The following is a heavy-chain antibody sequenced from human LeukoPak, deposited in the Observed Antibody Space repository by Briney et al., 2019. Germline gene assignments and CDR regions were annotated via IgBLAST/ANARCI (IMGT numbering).Heavy chain of an antibody. Sequence: SETLSLTCTVSGGSISSSSYYWGWIRQPPGKGLEWIGSIYYSGSTYYNPSLKSQVTISVDTSKNQFSLKLSSVTAADTAVYYCARVGGATSRTSYYFDYWGQGTLVTVSS. CDR1: GGSISSSSYY. J-gene: IGHJ4*02. D-gene: IGHD1-26*01. CDR3: ARVGGATSRTSYYFDY. V-gene: IGHV4-39*07. CDR2: IYYSGST.